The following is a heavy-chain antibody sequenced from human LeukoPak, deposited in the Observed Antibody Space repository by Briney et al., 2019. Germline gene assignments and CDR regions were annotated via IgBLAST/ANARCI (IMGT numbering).Heavy chain of an antibody. V-gene: IGHV3-48*02. CDR3: ARDRGSYTTRLHFDY. D-gene: IGHD1-26*01. CDR2: ITVESDII. J-gene: IGHJ4*02. Sequence: PGGSLRLSCAASGFSFIDYAMNWVRQAPGKGLEWISYITVESDIIHYADSVKGRFTISRDNAKNSLYLQMNSLRDEDTAVYYCARDRGSYTTRLHFDYWGQGTLVTVSS. CDR1: GFSFIDYA.